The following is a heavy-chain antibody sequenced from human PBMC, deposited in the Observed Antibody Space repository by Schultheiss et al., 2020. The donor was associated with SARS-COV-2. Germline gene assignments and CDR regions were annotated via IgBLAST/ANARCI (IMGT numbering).Heavy chain of an antibody. CDR3: AKDDHYYGSGSYWGY. CDR1: GFTFSSYA. D-gene: IGHD3-10*01. Sequence: GGSLRLSCSASGFTFSSYAMHWVRQAPGKGLEYVSAISSNGGSTYYADSVKGRFTISRDNSKNTLYLQMNSLRAEDTAVYYCAKDDHYYGSGSYWGYWGQGTLVTVSS. V-gene: IGHV3-64*04. J-gene: IGHJ4*02. CDR2: ISSNGGST.